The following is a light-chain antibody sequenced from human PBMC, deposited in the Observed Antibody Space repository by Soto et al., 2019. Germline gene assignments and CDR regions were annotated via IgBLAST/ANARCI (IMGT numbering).Light chain of an antibody. Sequence: QSVLSQPGTVSGSPGQSITISCTGTSSDVGGYNYVSWYQQHPVKAPKLMIYDVTNRPSGVSDRFSGSKSGNTASLTISGLQAEDGADYYCSSYTSSSTPYVFGTGTKVTVL. CDR2: DVT. CDR1: SSDVGGYNY. V-gene: IGLV2-14*01. CDR3: SSYTSSSTPYV. J-gene: IGLJ1*01.